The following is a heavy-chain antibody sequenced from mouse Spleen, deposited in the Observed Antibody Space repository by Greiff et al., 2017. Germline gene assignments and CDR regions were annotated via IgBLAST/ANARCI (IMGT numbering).Heavy chain of an antibody. CDR2: ISTYYGDA. CDR1: GYTFTDYA. V-gene: IGHV1S137*01. D-gene: IGHD1-1*01. J-gene: IGHJ3*01. CDR3: AREVNYEAWFAY. Sequence: VQRVESGAELVRPGVSVKISCKGSGYTFTDYAMHWVKQSHAKSLEWIGVISTYYGDASYNQKFKGKATMTVDKSSSTAYMELARLTSEDSAIYYCAREVNYEAWFAYWGQGTLVTVSA.